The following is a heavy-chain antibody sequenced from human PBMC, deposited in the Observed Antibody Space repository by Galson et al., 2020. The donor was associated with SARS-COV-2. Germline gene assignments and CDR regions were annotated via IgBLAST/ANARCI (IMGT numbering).Heavy chain of an antibody. CDR1: GGSISSSSYY. J-gene: IGHJ6*02. CDR2: IYYSGST. V-gene: IGHV4-39*01. CDR3: ASEGVLRYFGWLLGVYGMDV. D-gene: IGHD3-9*01. Sequence: SETLSLTCTVSGGSISSSSYYWGWIRQPPGKGLEWIGSIYYSGSTYYNPSLKSRVTISVDTSKNQFSLKLSSVTAADTAVYYCASEGVLRYFGWLLGVYGMDVWGQGTTVTVSS.